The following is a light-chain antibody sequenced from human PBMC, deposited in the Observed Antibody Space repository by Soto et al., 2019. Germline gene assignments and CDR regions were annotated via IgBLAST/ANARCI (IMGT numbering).Light chain of an antibody. CDR1: KSDTGVYDF. J-gene: IGLJ1*01. CDR2: EVV. Sequence: QSALTQPAPVSGSLGQSVTISCTGTKSDTGVYDFVSWYQHHPGKAPRLIIYEVVQRPSGVPDRFSGSKSGNTASLTVSGLQAADEADYFCKSYAGSNTYVFGSGTKVTVL. CDR3: KSYAGSNTYV. V-gene: IGLV2-8*01.